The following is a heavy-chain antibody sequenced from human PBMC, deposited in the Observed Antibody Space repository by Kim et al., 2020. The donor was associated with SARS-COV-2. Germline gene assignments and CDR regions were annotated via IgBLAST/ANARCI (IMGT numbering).Heavy chain of an antibody. Sequence: GVSLRLSCSASGLDFSPYTLYWVRQAPGKGLKYISAIGRNGAGPYYIDSVKGRFTISRDDSKNALYLQMSSLRDEDTGIYYCVKDLHVGVDCWGQGTLVTVSS. CDR3: VKDLHVGVDC. V-gene: IGHV3-64D*06. D-gene: IGHD4-4*01. CDR1: GLDFSPYT. CDR2: IGRNGAGP. J-gene: IGHJ4*02.